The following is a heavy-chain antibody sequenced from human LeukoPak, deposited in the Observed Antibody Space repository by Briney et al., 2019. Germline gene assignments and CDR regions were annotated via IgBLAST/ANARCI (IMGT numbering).Heavy chain of an antibody. CDR1: GDSISSAAYF. D-gene: IGHD3-22*01. CDR3: ARHPHSAHHSGGYYYFDY. V-gene: IGHV4-31*03. CDR2: TSYSGST. J-gene: IGHJ4*02. Sequence: SETLSLTCTASGDSISSAAYFWSWIRQHPGKGLEWIGYTSYSGSTYYNPSLKSRVTISVDTSKNQFSLELNSVTAADTAMYYCARHPHSAHHSGGYYYFDYWGQGTLVTVSS.